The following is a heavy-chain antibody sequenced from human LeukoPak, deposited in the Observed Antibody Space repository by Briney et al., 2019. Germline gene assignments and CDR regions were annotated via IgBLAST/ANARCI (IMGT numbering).Heavy chain of an antibody. D-gene: IGHD2-15*01. CDR2: IHHTGTP. CDR3: ARDCSGGSCYGAFDI. V-gene: IGHV4-39*02. J-gene: IGHJ3*02. CDR1: GASISTHNHY. Sequence: SETLSLTCIASGASISTHNHYWGWIRQPPGKGLEWVASIHHTGTPYYNPSLKSRVTISVDTSKNQFSLQFTSVIAADTAVYYCARDCSGGSCYGAFDIWGQGTMVTVSS.